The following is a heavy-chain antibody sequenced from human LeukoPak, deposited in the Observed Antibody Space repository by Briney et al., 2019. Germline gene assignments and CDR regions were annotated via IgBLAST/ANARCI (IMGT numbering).Heavy chain of an antibody. V-gene: IGHV3-48*01. CDR3: ARAGGSTVSHSDY. CDR2: ISGSSGII. D-gene: IGHD4-17*01. Sequence: GGSLRLSCAASGFTFNTYTMNWVRQAPGKGLEWVSYISGSSGIIDYADSVRGRFTISRDNAKNSLYLQMNSLRAEDTAVYYCARAGGSTVSHSDYWGQGTLVTVSS. J-gene: IGHJ4*02. CDR1: GFTFNTYT.